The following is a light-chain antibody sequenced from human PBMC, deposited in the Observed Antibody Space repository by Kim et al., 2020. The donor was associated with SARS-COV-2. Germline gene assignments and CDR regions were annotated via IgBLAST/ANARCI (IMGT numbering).Light chain of an antibody. CDR3: AAWDDSLPAVV. Sequence: ELTQPPSASGTPGQRVTISCSGSSSNIGSNYVYWYQQFPGTAPKFVIYRNSQRPSGVPERYSASKSGTSASLVISGLRSADEAVYYCAAWDDSLPAVVFGGETQLTVL. CDR1: SSNIGSNY. V-gene: IGLV1-47*01. J-gene: IGLJ2*01. CDR2: RNS.